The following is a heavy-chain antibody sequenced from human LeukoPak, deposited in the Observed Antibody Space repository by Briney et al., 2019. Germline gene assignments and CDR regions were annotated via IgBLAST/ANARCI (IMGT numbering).Heavy chain of an antibody. CDR1: GGTFSSYA. CDR2: IIPIFGTA. D-gene: IGHD3-10*01. J-gene: IGHJ4*02. CDR3: ARYYIEGRCFDY. Sequence: ASVKVSCKASGGTFSSYAISWVRQAPGQGLEWMGGIIPIFGTANYAQKFQGRVTITADESTSTAYMELSSLRSDDTAMYYCARYYIEGRCFDYWGQGTLVTVSS. V-gene: IGHV1-69*13.